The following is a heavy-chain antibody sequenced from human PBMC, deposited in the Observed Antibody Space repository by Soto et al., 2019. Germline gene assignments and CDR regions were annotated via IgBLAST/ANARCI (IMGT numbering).Heavy chain of an antibody. D-gene: IGHD3-3*01. CDR2: INPSGGST. Sequence: ASVKVSCKASRYTFTSYYMHWVRQAPGQGXEWMGIINPSGGSTSYAQKFQGRVTMTRDTSTSTVYMELSSLRSEDTAVYYCARVRSSLLEWLYHRYGMDVWGQGTTVTVSS. CDR3: ARVRSSLLEWLYHRYGMDV. CDR1: RYTFTSYY. V-gene: IGHV1-46*01. J-gene: IGHJ6*02.